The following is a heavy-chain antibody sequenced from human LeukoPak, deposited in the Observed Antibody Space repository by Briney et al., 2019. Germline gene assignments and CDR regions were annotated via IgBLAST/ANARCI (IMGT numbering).Heavy chain of an antibody. V-gene: IGHV4-61*02. Sequence: SQTLSLTCTVFGGSISSGSYYWSWIRQPAGKGLEWIGRIYTSGSTNYNPSLKSRVTISVDTSKNQFSLKLSSVTAADTAVYYCAREVRERYCSSTSCYYYFDYWGQGTLVTVSS. J-gene: IGHJ4*02. CDR1: GGSISSGSYY. D-gene: IGHD2-2*01. CDR3: AREVRERYCSSTSCYYYFDY. CDR2: IYTSGST.